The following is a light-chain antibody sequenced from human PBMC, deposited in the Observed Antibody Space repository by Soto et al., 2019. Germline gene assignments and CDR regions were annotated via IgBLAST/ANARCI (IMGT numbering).Light chain of an antibody. CDR2: DAS. Sequence: EIVLTQSPATLSLSTGERATLSCRASQRVSSYLAWYQQKPGQAPRLLIYDASNRATGIPARFSGRGSGTDFTLTMSSLEPEDFEVSYCYQRSNRTPTTFGQGTRREIK. J-gene: IGKJ5*01. CDR3: YQRSNRTPTT. V-gene: IGKV3-11*01. CDR1: QRVSSY.